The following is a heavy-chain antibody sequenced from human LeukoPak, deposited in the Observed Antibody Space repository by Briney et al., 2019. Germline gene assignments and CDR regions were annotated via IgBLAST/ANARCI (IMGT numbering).Heavy chain of an antibody. V-gene: IGHV5-51*01. CDR3: ARHWMDQTSYYYYYMEV. CDR2: IYPGDSDT. CDR1: GYTFTTYW. J-gene: IGHJ6*03. D-gene: IGHD2-2*03. Sequence: GESLKISCQGSGYTFTTYWIAWVRQMPGKGLEWMGIIYPGDSDTRYSPSFQGQVTISADKSISTAYLQWSSLKASDTAMYYCARHWMDQTSYYYYYMEVWGKGTTVTVSS.